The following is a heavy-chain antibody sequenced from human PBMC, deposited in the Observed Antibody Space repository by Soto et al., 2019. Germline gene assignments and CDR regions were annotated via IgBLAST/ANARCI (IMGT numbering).Heavy chain of an antibody. J-gene: IGHJ6*04. Sequence: SETLSLTCTVSGGSISSYYWSWIRQPAGKGLEWIGRIYTSGSTNYNPSLKSRVTMSVDTSKNQFSLKLSSVTAADTAVYYCARDLLGYCSSTSCLWDYYYYYGMDVWGEGSTVPVSP. D-gene: IGHD2-2*01. CDR1: GGSISSYY. V-gene: IGHV4-4*07. CDR3: ARDLLGYCSSTSCLWDYYYYYGMDV. CDR2: IYTSGST.